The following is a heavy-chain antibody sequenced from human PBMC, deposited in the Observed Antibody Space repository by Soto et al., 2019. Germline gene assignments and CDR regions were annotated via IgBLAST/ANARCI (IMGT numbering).Heavy chain of an antibody. CDR2: ISGSGGST. V-gene: IGHV3-23*01. Sequence: GGSLRLSCAASGFTFSSYAMSWVRQAPGKGLEWVSAISGSGGSTYYADSVKGRFTISRDNSKNTLYLQMNSLRAEDTDVYYCAKDTTVDTAMVSRMDVWGQGTTVTVS. J-gene: IGHJ6*02. CDR3: AKDTTVDTAMVSRMDV. CDR1: GFTFSSYA. D-gene: IGHD5-18*01.